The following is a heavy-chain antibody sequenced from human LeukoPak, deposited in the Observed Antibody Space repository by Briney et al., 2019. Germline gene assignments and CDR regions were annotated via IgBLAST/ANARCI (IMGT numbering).Heavy chain of an antibody. J-gene: IGHJ2*01. CDR2: IKKDGSEK. D-gene: IGHD2-21*01. CDR3: AKVLRWDYCNFDR. V-gene: IGHV3-7*03. Sequence: PGGSLTLSCAASGFTFSSYWMSWVRQAPGKGLEWVANIKKDGSEKYYVDSVKGRFTISRDNAKNSLYLQMNGLRAEDTAVYYCAKVLRWDYCNFDRWGRGTLVSASS. CDR1: GFTFSSYW.